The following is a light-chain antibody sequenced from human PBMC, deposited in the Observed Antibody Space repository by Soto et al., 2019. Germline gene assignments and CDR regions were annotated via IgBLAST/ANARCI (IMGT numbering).Light chain of an antibody. CDR1: QTIRTY. J-gene: IGKJ1*01. Sequence: DIQVTQSPSSLSASVGDRVTITCRASQTIRTYVNWYQQKPGRAPKLLIYAASSLQGRVPSRFSGGGSGTDFTLTITSLQPEDFATYYCQQSYSTPQTFGQGTKVEI. V-gene: IGKV1-39*01. CDR2: AAS. CDR3: QQSYSTPQT.